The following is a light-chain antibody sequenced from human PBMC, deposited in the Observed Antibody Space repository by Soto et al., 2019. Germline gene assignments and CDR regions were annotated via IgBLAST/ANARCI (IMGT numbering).Light chain of an antibody. V-gene: IGLV1-44*01. CDR1: SSNIGSDT. CDR3: AAWDDGLSGYV. CDR2: SNN. J-gene: IGLJ1*01. Sequence: QSVLTQPPSASGTPGQRVTISCSGSSSNIGSDTVSWYQQLPGTAPKLLIYSNNQRPSGVPDRFSGSRSGTSASLAISGLQSEDEADYYCAAWDDGLSGYVFGTGTKLTVL.